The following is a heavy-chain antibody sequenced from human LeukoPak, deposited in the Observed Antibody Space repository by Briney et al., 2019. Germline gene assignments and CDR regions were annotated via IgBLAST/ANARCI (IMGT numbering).Heavy chain of an antibody. V-gene: IGHV4-39*07. D-gene: IGHD1-26*01. CDR3: ARGQGWDKKTKRTLNFDY. CDR2: IYDSGST. CDR1: GGSIRSSYYY. Sequence: SETLSLTCTVSGGSIRSSYYYWGWIRQPPGKGLEWIGSIYDSGSTYYNPSLKSRVTISVDTSKNQFSLKLSSVTAADTAVYYCARGQGWDKKTKRTLNFDYWGQGTLVTVSS. J-gene: IGHJ4*02.